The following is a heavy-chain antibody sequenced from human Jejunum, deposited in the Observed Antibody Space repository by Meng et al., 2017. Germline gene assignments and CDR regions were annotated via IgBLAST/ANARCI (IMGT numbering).Heavy chain of an antibody. J-gene: IGHJ3*01. D-gene: IGHD3-10*01. CDR3: AKYYYGSASRNIFDV. V-gene: IGHV3-23*01. Sequence: GESLKISCAASGFTFSSYCVSWVRQAPGKGLEWVSTLTRSGGTTFYAGSVKGRFTISRDNSNNTLYLQMNSLRAEDTAVYYCAKYYYGSASRNIFDVWGQGTMVTVSS. CDR2: LTRSGGTT. CDR1: GFTFSSYC.